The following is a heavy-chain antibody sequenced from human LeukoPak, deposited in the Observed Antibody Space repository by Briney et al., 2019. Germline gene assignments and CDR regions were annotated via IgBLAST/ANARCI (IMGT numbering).Heavy chain of an antibody. CDR3: AKDSGTVVGATH. Sequence: PGGSLRLSCAASGFTFSSYEMNWVRQAPGKGLEWVSYISSSGSTIYYADSVKGRFTISRDNSKNTLYLQMNSLRAEDTAVYYCAKDSGTVVGATHWGQGTLVTVSS. J-gene: IGHJ4*02. V-gene: IGHV3-48*03. D-gene: IGHD1-26*01. CDR2: ISSSGSTI. CDR1: GFTFSSYE.